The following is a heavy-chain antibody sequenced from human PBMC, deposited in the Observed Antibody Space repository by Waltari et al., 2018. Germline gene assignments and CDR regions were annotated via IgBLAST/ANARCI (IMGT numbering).Heavy chain of an antibody. CDR1: GYTFTDYY. D-gene: IGHD3-3*01. Sequence: EVQLVQSGAEVKKPGATVKISCKVSGYTFTDYYMHWVQQAPGKGLEWMGLVDPEDGETIYADKFQGRVTITADTSTDTAYMELSSLRSEDTAVYYCATEGRITIFGVPPSGFDPWGQGTLVTVSS. V-gene: IGHV1-69-2*01. CDR2: VDPEDGET. CDR3: ATEGRITIFGVPPSGFDP. J-gene: IGHJ5*02.